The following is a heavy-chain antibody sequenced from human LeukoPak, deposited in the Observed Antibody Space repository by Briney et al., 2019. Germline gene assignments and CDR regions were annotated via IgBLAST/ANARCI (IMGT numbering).Heavy chain of an antibody. CDR3: ARREGNFNKYYFDS. D-gene: IGHD1/OR15-1a*01. Sequence: GGSLKLSCAASGFTFRKYAITWVRQAPGKGLEWVALISSDGTGKYYADSVKGRFTISRDNSKNTLSLQMNSLRLEDTAVYFCARREGNFNKYYFDSWGQGTLVTVSS. CDR2: ISSDGTGK. V-gene: IGHV3-30*04. J-gene: IGHJ4*02. CDR1: GFTFRKYA.